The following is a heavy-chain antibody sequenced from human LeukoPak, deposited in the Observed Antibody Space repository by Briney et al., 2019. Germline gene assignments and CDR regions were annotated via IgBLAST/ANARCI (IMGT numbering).Heavy chain of an antibody. CDR2: ISAYNGNT. D-gene: IGHD2-2*01. Sequence: ASVKVSCKASGYTFTSYGISWVRQAPGQGLEWMGWISAYNGNTSYAQKLQGRVTMTTDTSTSTAYMELRSLRSDDTAVYYCAREEYCSSTSCPTTSDYWGQGTLVTVSS. CDR3: AREEYCSSTSCPTTSDY. V-gene: IGHV1-18*01. CDR1: GYTFTSYG. J-gene: IGHJ4*02.